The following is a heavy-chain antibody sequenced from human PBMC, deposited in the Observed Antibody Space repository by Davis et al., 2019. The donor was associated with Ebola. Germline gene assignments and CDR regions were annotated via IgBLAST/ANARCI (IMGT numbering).Heavy chain of an antibody. CDR3: ARRFFPAYGGFDWYFDL. V-gene: IGHV4-59*01. J-gene: IGHJ2*01. CDR1: GGSISSYY. CDR2: IYYSGST. Sequence: SETLSLTCTVSGGSISSYYWSWIRQPPGKGLEWIGYIYYSGSTNYNPSLKSRVTISVDTSKNQFSLKLSSVTAADTAVYYCARRFFPAYGGFDWYFDLWGRGTLVTVSS. D-gene: IGHD4-23*01.